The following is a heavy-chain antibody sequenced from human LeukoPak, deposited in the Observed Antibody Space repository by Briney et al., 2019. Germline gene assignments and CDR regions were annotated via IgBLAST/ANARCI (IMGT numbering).Heavy chain of an antibody. D-gene: IGHD4-11*01. CDR1: GFTFRDFS. Sequence: PGGSLRLPCAASGFTFRDFSMHWVRQVAGKGLEWVSLISGDGGVTHYGDSVRGRFTISRDNSKNSLYLQMSSLRVEDTALYYCAKGNNSISYNFDYWGQGTLVTVSS. CDR3: AKGNNSISYNFDY. V-gene: IGHV3-43*02. CDR2: ISGDGGVT. J-gene: IGHJ4*02.